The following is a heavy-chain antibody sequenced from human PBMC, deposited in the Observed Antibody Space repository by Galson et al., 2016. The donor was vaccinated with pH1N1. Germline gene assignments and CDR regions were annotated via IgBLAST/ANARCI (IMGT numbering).Heavy chain of an antibody. CDR1: GFTFSSYA. V-gene: IGHV3-23*01. J-gene: IGHJ4*02. Sequence: SLRLSCAASGFTFSSYAMTWVHQAPGKGLQWVSTISSSYGNIFYADSVRGRFTISRDNSKNTLYLQLNSLRAEDTALYYCAKLGNGFYEFDHWGQGALVTVSS. D-gene: IGHD3-3*01. CDR2: ISSSYGNI. CDR3: AKLGNGFYEFDH.